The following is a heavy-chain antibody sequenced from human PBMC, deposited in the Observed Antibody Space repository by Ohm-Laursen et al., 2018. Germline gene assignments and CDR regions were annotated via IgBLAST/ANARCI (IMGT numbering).Heavy chain of an antibody. CDR1: GFTFSRYW. V-gene: IGHV3-30*18. CDR2: ISNDENYK. Sequence: SLRLSCAASGFTFSRYWMSWVRQAPGKGLEWVAVISNDENYKNYADSVRGRFTISRDNSENTLYLQMNSLRAEDTAVYYCAKAHLKNLDYWGQGSLVTVSS. CDR3: AKAHLKNLDY. J-gene: IGHJ4*02. D-gene: IGHD1-14*01.